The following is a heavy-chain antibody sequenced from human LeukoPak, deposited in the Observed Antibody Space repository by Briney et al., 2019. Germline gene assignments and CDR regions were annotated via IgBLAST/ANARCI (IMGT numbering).Heavy chain of an antibody. CDR1: GFTFSSYG. V-gene: IGHV3-30*02. J-gene: IGHJ6*04. CDR3: AKDTVVVAGPIRMDV. CDR2: IRYDGSNK. Sequence: PGGSLRLSCAASGFTFSSYGMHWVRQAPGKGLEWVAFIRYDGSNKYYADSVKGRFTISRDNSKNTLYLQMNSLRAEDTAVYYCAKDTVVVAGPIRMDVWGKGTTVTVSS. D-gene: IGHD2-15*01.